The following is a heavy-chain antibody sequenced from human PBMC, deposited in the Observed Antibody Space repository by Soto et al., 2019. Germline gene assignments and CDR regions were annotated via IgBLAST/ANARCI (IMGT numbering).Heavy chain of an antibody. V-gene: IGHV3-72*01. CDR1: GFTLSDHY. Sequence: PGGSLRLSCADSGFTLSDHYIDWVRQAPRKGLEWVGRSRDKPQGYSTAYAASVKGRFTTSRDESKNSAYLQMNSLKTEDTAVYYCVRATYYSDSSGYTRCLDYWGQGTLVTVSS. CDR2: SRDKPQGYST. CDR3: VRATYYSDSSGYTRCLDY. D-gene: IGHD3-22*01. J-gene: IGHJ4*02.